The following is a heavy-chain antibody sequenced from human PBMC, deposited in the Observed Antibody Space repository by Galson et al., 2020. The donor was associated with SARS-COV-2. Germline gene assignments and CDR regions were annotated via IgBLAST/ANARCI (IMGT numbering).Heavy chain of an antibody. CDR2: IYYSGRT. CDR1: GGSINTGTYY. D-gene: IGHD2-15*01. Sequence: SETLSLTCTVSGGSINTGTYYWGWIRQPPGKGLEWIGSIYYSGRTYYNPSLKSRVTIYVDTSKNQFSLKMSSGTAADTAVYCCARPAERPTDSGGGYFGYWGQGTLVTVSS. J-gene: IGHJ4*02. CDR3: ARPAERPTDSGGGYFGY. V-gene: IGHV4-39*01.